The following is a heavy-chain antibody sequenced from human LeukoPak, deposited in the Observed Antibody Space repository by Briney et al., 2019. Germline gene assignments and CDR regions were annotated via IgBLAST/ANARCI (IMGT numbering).Heavy chain of an antibody. CDR3: VSAYGGLLDH. Sequence: GGSLRLSCAASGFTFTIYEMNWVRQAPGKGLEWISYVSANGDTIYYADSVRGRFTISRDNPKNSLYLQMNSLRAEDAAVYYCVSAYGGLLDHWGQGTLVTVSS. CDR1: GFTFTIYE. V-gene: IGHV3-48*03. CDR2: VSANGDTI. D-gene: IGHD3-16*01. J-gene: IGHJ4*02.